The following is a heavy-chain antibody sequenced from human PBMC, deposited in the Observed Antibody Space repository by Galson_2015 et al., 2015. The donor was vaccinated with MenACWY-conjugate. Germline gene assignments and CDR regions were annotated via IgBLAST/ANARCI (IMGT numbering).Heavy chain of an antibody. CDR1: GGSISSYY. V-gene: IGHV4-59*08. CDR2: IYYSGST. CDR3: ARGWELPSV. J-gene: IGHJ4*02. Sequence: ETLSLTCPVSGGSISSYYWSWIRQPPGKGLEWIGNIYYSGSTNYNPSLKSRVTISVDTSKNQFSLKLSSVTAADTAVYYCARGWELPSVWGQGTLVTVSS. D-gene: IGHD1-26*01.